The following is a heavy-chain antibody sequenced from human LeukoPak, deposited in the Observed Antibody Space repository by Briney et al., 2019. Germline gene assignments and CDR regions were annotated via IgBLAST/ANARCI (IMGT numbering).Heavy chain of an antibody. CDR1: GSSFTDYW. V-gene: IGHV5-51*01. CDR3: VRLNTDMVVAY. Sequence: GASLQISCKGSGSSFTDYWIGWVRPLPGKGLAWMGIIYPGDSDTRHSPSFQGQVTISVDKSISTAYLRWSSLKAADTAIYYCVRLNTDMVVAYWGQGTLVAVSS. J-gene: IGHJ4*02. CDR2: IYPGDSDT. D-gene: IGHD5-18*01.